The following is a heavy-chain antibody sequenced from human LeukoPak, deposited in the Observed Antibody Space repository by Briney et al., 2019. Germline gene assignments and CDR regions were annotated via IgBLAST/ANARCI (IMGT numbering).Heavy chain of an antibody. CDR2: INTDGSSL. J-gene: IGHJ4*02. CDR3: ARRINYYDSGGYYYVRYFDS. Sequence: GGSLRLSCAASGFTVSSSFIYWVRRAPGKGLVWVSRINTDGSSLNYADSVKGRFTISRDNAKNTLYLQMNSLGAEDTAVYYCARRINYYDSGGYYYVRYFDSWGQGTLVTVSS. V-gene: IGHV3-74*01. CDR1: GFTVSSSF. D-gene: IGHD3-22*01.